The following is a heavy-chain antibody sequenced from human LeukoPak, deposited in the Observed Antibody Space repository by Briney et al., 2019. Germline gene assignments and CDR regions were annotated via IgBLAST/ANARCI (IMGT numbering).Heavy chain of an antibody. CDR2: ISSSGSTI. D-gene: IGHD2-21*02. J-gene: IGHJ4*02. CDR1: GFTFSSYA. Sequence: PGGSLRLSCAASGFTFSSYAMSWVRQAPGKGLECVSYISSSGSTIYYADSVRGRFTISRDNAKNSLYLQMTSLRAEDTAVYYCARASSSDWGSCDYWGQGTLVTVSS. V-gene: IGHV3-48*03. CDR3: ARASSSDWGSCDY.